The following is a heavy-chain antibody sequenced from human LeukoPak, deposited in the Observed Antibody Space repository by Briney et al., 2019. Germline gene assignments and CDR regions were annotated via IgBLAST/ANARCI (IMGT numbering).Heavy chain of an antibody. Sequence: GGSLRLSCAASGFTFSASAIHWVRQASGKGLEWVGRIRSKANSYATAYGASVKGRFTIFREDSKNTAVLQMNSLKTEDNAVVYCSHNKYVTNWFDPGGQGTRVTVSS. CDR1: GFTFSASA. V-gene: IGHV3-73*01. J-gene: IGHJ5*02. CDR3: SHNKYVTNWFDP. D-gene: IGHD1/OR15-1a*01. CDR2: IRSKANSYAT.